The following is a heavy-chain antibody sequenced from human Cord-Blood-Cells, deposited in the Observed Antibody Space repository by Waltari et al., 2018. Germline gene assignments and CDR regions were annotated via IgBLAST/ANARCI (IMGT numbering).Heavy chain of an antibody. CDR2: INPNSGGT. Sequence: QVQLVQSGAEVKKPGASVKVSCKASGYTFTGYYMHWVRQAPGQGPEWMGWINPNSGGTNYAQNVQGWVTMSRDTSISTAYMELSRLRSDDTAVYYCARGQNYDIVNGTFFYYYGMDVWGQGTTVTVSS. D-gene: IGHD3-9*01. V-gene: IGHV1-2*04. J-gene: IGHJ6*02. CDR1: GYTFTGYY. CDR3: ARGQNYDIVNGTFFYYYGMDV.